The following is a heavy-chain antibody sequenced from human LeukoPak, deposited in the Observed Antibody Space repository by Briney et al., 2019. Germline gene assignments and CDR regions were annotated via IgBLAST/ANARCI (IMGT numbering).Heavy chain of an antibody. D-gene: IGHD6-6*01. V-gene: IGHV1-3*03. Sequence: GASVKVSCKASGYTFTGHAIHWVRQAPGQRLEWMGWIHAHDGNTRYSREFQDRITFTRDTSATTAYLEVSSLTSEDMAVYYCARGHYSRSLETKWFDPWGQGTLVTVSS. CDR2: IHAHDGNT. CDR1: GYTFTGHA. J-gene: IGHJ5*02. CDR3: ARGHYSRSLETKWFDP.